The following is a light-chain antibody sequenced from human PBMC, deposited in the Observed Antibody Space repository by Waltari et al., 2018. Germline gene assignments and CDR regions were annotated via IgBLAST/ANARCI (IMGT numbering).Light chain of an antibody. CDR1: QSVGKS. Sequence: EIVLTQSPGTLSLSPGERATLSCRASQSVGKSLAWYQQKPGQAPRLLIYQASIRATGIPDRFSGSGFGTDFSLTISRLEPEDFAVYYCQKYVSLPATFGQGTKVEIK. J-gene: IGKJ1*01. CDR2: QAS. CDR3: QKYVSLPAT. V-gene: IGKV3-20*01.